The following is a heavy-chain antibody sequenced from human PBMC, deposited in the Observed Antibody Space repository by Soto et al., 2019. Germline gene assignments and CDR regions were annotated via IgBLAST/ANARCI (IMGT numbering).Heavy chain of an antibody. Sequence: PGGSLRLSCTASGFTFGDYAMRWVRQAPGKGLEWVGFIRSKAYGGTTEYAASVKGRFTISRADSKSIAYLQMNSLKTEDTAVYYCTRGGLKWELLLYAFDIWGQGTMVTVSS. CDR3: TRGGLKWELLLYAFDI. CDR2: IRSKAYGGTT. V-gene: IGHV3-49*04. CDR1: GFTFGDYA. J-gene: IGHJ3*02. D-gene: IGHD1-26*01.